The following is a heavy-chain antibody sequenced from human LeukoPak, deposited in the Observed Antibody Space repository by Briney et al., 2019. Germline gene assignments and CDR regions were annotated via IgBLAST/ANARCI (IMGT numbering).Heavy chain of an antibody. D-gene: IGHD6-13*01. V-gene: IGHV4-59*01. Sequence: SETLSLTCTVSGGSISSYYWSWIRQPPGKGLEWIGYIYYSGSTNYNPSLKSRVTISVDTSKNQFSLNLKSVTPEDTAVYYCARNLIPEQLVLNFWGQGTLVTVSS. CDR1: GGSISSYY. CDR3: ARNLIPEQLVLNF. CDR2: IYYSGST. J-gene: IGHJ4*02.